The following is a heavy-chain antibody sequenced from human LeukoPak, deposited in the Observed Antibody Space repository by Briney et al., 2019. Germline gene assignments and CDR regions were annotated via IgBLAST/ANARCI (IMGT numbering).Heavy chain of an antibody. V-gene: IGHV4-59*12. Sequence: SETLSLTCTVSGGSISGYYWSWVRQPPGKGLEWIGYISNGGSSSYNPSLRSRGTMSVDTSKRQFSLNLTSVTAADTAVYYCAGAQRGYTHGYLGGGYFDYWGQGTLVTVSS. CDR1: GGSISGYY. J-gene: IGHJ4*02. CDR3: AGAQRGYTHGYLGGGYFDY. D-gene: IGHD5-18*01. CDR2: ISNGGSS.